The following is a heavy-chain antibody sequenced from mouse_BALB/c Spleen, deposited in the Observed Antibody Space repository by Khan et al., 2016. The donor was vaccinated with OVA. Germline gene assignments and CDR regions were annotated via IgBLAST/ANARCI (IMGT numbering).Heavy chain of an antibody. CDR2: INSYTGEP. D-gene: IGHD2-10*01. Sequence: QIQLVQSGPELKKPGETVKISCKASGYSFTNYGMNWVNQSPGKPLQWMGWINSYTGEPTYADDFKGRFAFSLETSASTSYLQIKNLKNEDTATYCCARTTYFCYALDYWGQGTSVTVSS. CDR1: GYSFTNYG. V-gene: IGHV9-3-1*01. J-gene: IGHJ4*01. CDR3: ARTTYFCYALDY.